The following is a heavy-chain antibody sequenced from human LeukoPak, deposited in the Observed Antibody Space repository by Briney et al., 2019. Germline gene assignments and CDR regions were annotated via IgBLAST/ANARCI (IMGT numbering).Heavy chain of an antibody. Sequence: GGSLRLSCAASGFTFSSYWMSWVRQAPGKGLEWVANIKQDGSEKYYVDSVKGRFTISRDNAKNSLYLQMNSLRAADTAVYYCARDRYCSSTSCSWSDPWGQGTLVTVSS. CDR2: IKQDGSEK. V-gene: IGHV3-7*01. J-gene: IGHJ5*02. CDR3: ARDRYCSSTSCSWSDP. D-gene: IGHD2-2*01. CDR1: GFTFSSYW.